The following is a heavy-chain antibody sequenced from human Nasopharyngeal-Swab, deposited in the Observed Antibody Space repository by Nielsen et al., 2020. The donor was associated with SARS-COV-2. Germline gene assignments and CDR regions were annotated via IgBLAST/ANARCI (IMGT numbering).Heavy chain of an antibody. Sequence: GESLKISCAASGFTFSSYWMHWVRQAPGKGLEWVSSISSSSSYIYYADSVKGRFTISRDNAKNSLYLQMNSLRAEDTAVYYCARDRYDFWSGYYTPYYYYYGMDVWGQGTTVTVSS. V-gene: IGHV3-21*01. CDR3: ARDRYDFWSGYYTPYYYYYGMDV. D-gene: IGHD3-3*01. CDR1: GFTFSSYW. J-gene: IGHJ6*02. CDR2: ISSSSSYI.